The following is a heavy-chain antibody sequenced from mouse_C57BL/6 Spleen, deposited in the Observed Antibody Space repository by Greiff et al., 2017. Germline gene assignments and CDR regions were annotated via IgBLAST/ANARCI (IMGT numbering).Heavy chain of an antibody. CDR2: IDPSDGYT. V-gene: IGHV1-50*01. J-gene: IGHJ2*01. D-gene: IGHD1-1*01. CDR1: GYTFTSYW. CDR3: ARWDTTVEAGD. Sequence: QVQLQQPGAELVKPGASVKLSCKASGYTFTSYWMQWVKQRPGQGLEWIGEIDPSDGYTNYNQKFKGKATLTVDTSSSTAYMQLSSLTSEDAAVYYCARWDTTVEAGDRGQGATLTAAS.